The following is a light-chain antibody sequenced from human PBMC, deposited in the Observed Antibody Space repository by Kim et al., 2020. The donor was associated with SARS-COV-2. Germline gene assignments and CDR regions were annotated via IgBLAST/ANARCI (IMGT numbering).Light chain of an antibody. V-gene: IGLV1-44*01. CDR3: AAWDDSLNGPV. J-gene: IGLJ1*01. CDR2: SNN. CDR1: SSNIGSNT. Sequence: QSVLTQPPSGSGTHGQRVTISCSGSSSNIGSNTVNWYQQLPGTAPKLLIYSNNQRPSGVPDRFSGSKSGTSASLAISGLQSEDEADYYCAAWDDSLNGPVFGTGTKVTVL.